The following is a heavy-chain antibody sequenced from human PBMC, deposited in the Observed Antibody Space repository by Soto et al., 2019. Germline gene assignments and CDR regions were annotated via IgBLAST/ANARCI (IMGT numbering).Heavy chain of an antibody. V-gene: IGHV3-74*01. J-gene: IGHJ5*02. D-gene: IGHD1-26*01. CDR1: GFTFSSYW. CDR2: LNSDGTHT. CDR3: VRGGGAKPGAFDP. Sequence: EVQLVESGGGLVQPGGSLRLSCAASGFTFSSYWMHWVRQAPGKGLVWVSRLNSDGTHTDYADSVKGRFTISRDNAKNTLYLQMDSLRAEDTAVYYCVRGGGAKPGAFDPWGQGTLVTVSS.